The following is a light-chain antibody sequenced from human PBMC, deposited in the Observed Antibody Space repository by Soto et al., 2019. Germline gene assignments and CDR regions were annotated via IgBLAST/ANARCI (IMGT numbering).Light chain of an antibody. CDR1: QSLLHSNGYNY. Sequence: DIVMTQSRLSLPVTTGEPASISCRSSQSLLHSNGYNYLDWYLQKPGQSPQLLIYLGSNRASGVPDRFSGSGSGTDFTLKISRVEAEDVGVYYCMQSLQTRTFGQGTKVDIK. J-gene: IGKJ1*01. CDR3: MQSLQTRT. CDR2: LGS. V-gene: IGKV2-28*01.